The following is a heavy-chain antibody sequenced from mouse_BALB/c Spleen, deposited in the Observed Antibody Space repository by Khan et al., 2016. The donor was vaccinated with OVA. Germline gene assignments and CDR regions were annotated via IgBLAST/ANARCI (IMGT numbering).Heavy chain of an antibody. CDR3: TRLAYYYDSEGFAY. Sequence: EVQLVESGGDLVKPGGSLKLSCAASGFTFSTYGMSWVRQAPDKRLEWVATVSTGGSYTYYPDSVKGRFPISRDNAKNTLSLQLRGLRSEDTAMVYCTRLAYYYDSEGFAYWGQGTLVTVSA. D-gene: IGHD1-1*01. CDR1: GFTFSTYG. J-gene: IGHJ3*01. CDR2: VSTGGSYT. V-gene: IGHV5-6*01.